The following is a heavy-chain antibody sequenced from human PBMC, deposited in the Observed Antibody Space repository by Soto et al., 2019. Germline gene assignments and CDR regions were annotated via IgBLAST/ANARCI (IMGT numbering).Heavy chain of an antibody. V-gene: IGHV3-30*18. CDR1: GFTFSSYG. CDR2: ISYDGSNK. CDR3: AKDAEPWIQLWSGWGYYFDY. J-gene: IGHJ4*02. D-gene: IGHD5-18*01. Sequence: QVQLVESGGGVVQPGRSLRLSCAASGFTFSSYGMHWVRQAPGKGLEWVAVISYDGSNKYYADSVKGRFTISRDNSKNTLYLQMNSLRAEDTAVYYCAKDAEPWIQLWSGWGYYFDYWGQGTLVTVSS.